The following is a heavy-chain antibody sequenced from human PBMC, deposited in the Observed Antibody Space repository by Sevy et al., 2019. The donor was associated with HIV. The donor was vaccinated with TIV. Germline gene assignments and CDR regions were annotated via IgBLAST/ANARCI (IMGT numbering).Heavy chain of an antibody. J-gene: IGHJ5*02. CDR3: ARSPPVVVVPGAPSWFDP. Sequence: SETLSLTCAVHDGSFSGYYWNWIRQLPGKGLEWIGEINESGITYYNPSLKSRVTISVYTSKKQFSLKLNSVTAVDSALYFCARSPPVVVVPGAPSWFDPWGQGTLVTVSS. V-gene: IGHV4-34*01. CDR2: INESGIT. D-gene: IGHD2-2*01. CDR1: DGSFSGYY.